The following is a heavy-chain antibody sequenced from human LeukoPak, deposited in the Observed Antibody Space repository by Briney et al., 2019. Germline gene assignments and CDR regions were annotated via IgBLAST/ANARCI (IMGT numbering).Heavy chain of an antibody. CDR2: ISAYNGNT. Sequence: ASVKVSCKTSGYTFANSGVSWVRQAPGQGLEWLGWISAYNGNTNYAQKVQGRVTMTTDTSTNTAYMELRSLRSDDTAVYYCARSAPLNYYDSSGYPRFDYWGQGTLVTVSS. D-gene: IGHD3-22*01. V-gene: IGHV1-18*01. CDR1: GYTFANSG. J-gene: IGHJ4*02. CDR3: ARSAPLNYYDSSGYPRFDY.